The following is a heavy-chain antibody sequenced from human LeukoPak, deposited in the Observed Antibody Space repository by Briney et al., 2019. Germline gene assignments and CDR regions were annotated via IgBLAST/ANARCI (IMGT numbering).Heavy chain of an antibody. CDR3: ARGQGTVTTH. CDR1: GGSFSGYY. D-gene: IGHD4-17*01. Sequence: SETLSLTCAVSGGSFSGYYWTWIRQPPGKGLEWIGEINHSGSANYIPSLKGRVTISLDTSKNQFSLKLSSVTAADTAVYYCARGQGTVTTHWGQGTLVTVSS. V-gene: IGHV4-34*01. J-gene: IGHJ4*02. CDR2: INHSGSA.